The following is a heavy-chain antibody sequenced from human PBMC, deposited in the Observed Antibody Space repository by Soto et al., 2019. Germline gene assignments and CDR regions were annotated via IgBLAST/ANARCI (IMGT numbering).Heavy chain of an antibody. V-gene: IGHV3-48*01. J-gene: IGHJ4*02. Sequence: EVQLVESGGGLVQPGGSLRLSCAASGFRFSSFGMNWVRQAPGKGLEWVSYISYDSSKPIYYAESVKGRFTISRDNAKNSLYLQMNSLRAEDTAVYYCARDLWDDLAGGESDYWGQGTLVIGSS. CDR3: ARDLWDDLAGGESDY. CDR1: GFRFSSFG. CDR2: ISYDSSKPI. D-gene: IGHD3-16*01.